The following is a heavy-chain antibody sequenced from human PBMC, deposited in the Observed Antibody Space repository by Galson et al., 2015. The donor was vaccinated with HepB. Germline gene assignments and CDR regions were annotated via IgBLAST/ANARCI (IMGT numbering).Heavy chain of an antibody. CDR3: ARGSITMVRGAVFDY. J-gene: IGHJ4*02. V-gene: IGHV3-21*01. Sequence: SLRLSCAASGFTFSSYSMNWVRQAPGKGLEWVSSISSSSSYIYYADSVKGRFTISRDNAKNSLYLQMNSLRAEDTAVYYCARGSITMVRGAVFDYWGQGTLVTVSS. CDR1: GFTFSSYS. CDR2: ISSSSSYI. D-gene: IGHD3-10*01.